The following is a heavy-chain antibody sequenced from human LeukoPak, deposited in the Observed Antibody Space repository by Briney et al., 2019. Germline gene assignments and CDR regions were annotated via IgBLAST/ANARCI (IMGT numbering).Heavy chain of an antibody. J-gene: IGHJ5*02. CDR1: GGTFSSYS. D-gene: IGHD3-10*01. V-gene: IGHV1-69*01. CDR2: ITPLFGTT. Sequence: SVKVSCKASGGTFSSYSISWVRQAPGQRPEWMGGITPLFGTTNYTQNFQGRVTITADVPTSTDYMELRSLKSEDTAIYYCAGQLWFGESALRPNIWIDPWGQGTLVTVSS. CDR3: AGQLWFGESALRPNIWIDP.